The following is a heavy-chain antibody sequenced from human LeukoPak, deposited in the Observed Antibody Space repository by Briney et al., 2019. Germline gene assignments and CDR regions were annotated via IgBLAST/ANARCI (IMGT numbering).Heavy chain of an antibody. D-gene: IGHD2-15*01. V-gene: IGHV4-34*01. CDR2: INHSGTT. Sequence: SETLSLTCAVYGGSFSGYYWSWLRHPPGQGLEWIGEINHSGTTNYNPSLKSRVTISVDTSKNQFSLKLSSVTAADTAVYYCARGQPWCSGGSCYPADYFDYWGQGTLVTVSS. CDR3: ARGQPWCSGGSCYPADYFDY. CDR1: GGSFSGYY. J-gene: IGHJ4*02.